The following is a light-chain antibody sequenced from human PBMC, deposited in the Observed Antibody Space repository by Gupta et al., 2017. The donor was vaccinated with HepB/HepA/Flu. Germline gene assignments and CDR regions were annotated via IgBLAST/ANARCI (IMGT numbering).Light chain of an antibody. CDR2: LDCSVTY. CDR3: ENWDSNTQV. V-gene: IGLV4-60*03. J-gene: IGLJ3*02. Sequence: QPVLSPSSSASASLGSPVQPTCTLSSGPSSYVIAWPQQQPGKAPRYLRTLDCSVTYNKGSGVPDLFAGTSSGADRYLTIANLETEEDAYYYCENWDSNTQVFGGGTKLTVL. CDR1: SGPSSYV.